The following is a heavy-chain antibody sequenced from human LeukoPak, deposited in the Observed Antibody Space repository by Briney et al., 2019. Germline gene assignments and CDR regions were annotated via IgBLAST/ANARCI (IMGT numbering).Heavy chain of an antibody. D-gene: IGHD5-24*01. CDR2: IHYSGST. V-gene: IGHV4-59*01. CDR3: ARAVPRAVRRDGYNHFDY. Sequence: SETLSLTCTVSGGSISSYYWSWIRQRPGQALEWGGYIHYSGSTNSNPSLKSRVTISVEASKNQFSLTLSSVTAADTAVYYCARAVPRAVRRDGYNHFDYWGQGTLVTVSS. J-gene: IGHJ4*02. CDR1: GGSISSYY.